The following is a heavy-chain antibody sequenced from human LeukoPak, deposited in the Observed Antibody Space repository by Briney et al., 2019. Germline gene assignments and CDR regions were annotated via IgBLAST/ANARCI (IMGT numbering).Heavy chain of an antibody. CDR3: AIMHPYYDGNGYWVQ. Sequence: PGGSLRLSCAASGFTFSSYAMSWVRQAPGKGPEWVSGINTSGGSTAYADSVKGRFTISRDNPRNTLYMQMNSLRAEDTALYYCAIMHPYYDGNGYWVQWGQGTLVTVSS. D-gene: IGHD3-22*01. J-gene: IGHJ4*02. CDR2: INTSGGST. CDR1: GFTFSSYA. V-gene: IGHV3-23*01.